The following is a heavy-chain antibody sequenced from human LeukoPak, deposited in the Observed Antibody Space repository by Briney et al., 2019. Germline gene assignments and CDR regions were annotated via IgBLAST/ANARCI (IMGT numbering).Heavy chain of an antibody. J-gene: IGHJ5*02. V-gene: IGHV3-30*02. CDR3: AKGAAAAGTSWFDP. D-gene: IGHD6-13*01. Sequence: PGGSLRLPCAASGFTFSSYGMHWVRQAPGKGLEWVAFIRYDGSNKYYADSVKGRFTISRDNSRNTLYLQMNSLRAEDTAVYYCAKGAAAAGTSWFDPWGQGTLVTVSS. CDR1: GFTFSSYG. CDR2: IRYDGSNK.